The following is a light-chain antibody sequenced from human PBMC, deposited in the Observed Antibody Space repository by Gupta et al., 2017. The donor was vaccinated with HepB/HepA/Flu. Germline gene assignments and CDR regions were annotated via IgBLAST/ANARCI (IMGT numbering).Light chain of an antibody. CDR1: QDIRSN. CDR2: GAS. J-gene: IGKJ2*01. CDR3: QQGENLPYT. V-gene: IGKV1-33*01. Sequence: DIQMTQSPSSLSASVGDRVTLSCQAGQDIRSNLNWYHQRPGKAPKLLIYGASTLETGVPSRFSGTGSGTSFTLIISSLQSEDFGTFFCQQGENLPYTFGQGTNLEI.